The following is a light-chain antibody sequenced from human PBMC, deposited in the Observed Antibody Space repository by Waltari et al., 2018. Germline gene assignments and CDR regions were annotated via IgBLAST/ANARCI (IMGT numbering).Light chain of an antibody. J-gene: IGKJ2*01. CDR2: TAS. Sequence: DIQMTQSPSYLSASLGDRVTITCRASQSVSDYLYWYQQKPGKAPRLLIYTASSLQSVVPSTFSGSGSGTEFTLTISSLQIEDFATYYCQQSYTTPYTFGQGTKLEIK. CDR3: QQSYTTPYT. V-gene: IGKV1-39*01. CDR1: QSVSDY.